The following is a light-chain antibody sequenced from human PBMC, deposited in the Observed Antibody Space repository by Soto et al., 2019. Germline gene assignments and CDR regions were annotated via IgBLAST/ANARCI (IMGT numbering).Light chain of an antibody. CDR2: LNSDGSH. V-gene: IGLV4-69*01. CDR3: QTWGTGIVV. Sequence: QLVLTQSPSASASLGASVKLTCTLSSGHSSYAIAWHQQQPEKGPRYLMKLNSDGSHSKGDGIPDRFSGSSSGAERYLTISSLQSEYEADYYCQTWGTGIVVFGGGTQLTVL. CDR1: SGHSSYA. J-gene: IGLJ2*01.